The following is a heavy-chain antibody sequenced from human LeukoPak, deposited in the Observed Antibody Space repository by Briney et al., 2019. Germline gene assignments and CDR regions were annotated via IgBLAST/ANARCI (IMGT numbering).Heavy chain of an antibody. CDR3: ARYGHSPFFDY. J-gene: IGHJ4*02. D-gene: IGHD4-17*01. CDR1: GYTFTSYG. CDR2: ISAYNGNT. Sequence: ASVKVSCKASGYTFTSYGISWVRQAPGQGLEWMGWISAYNGNTNYAQKLQGRLTMTTDTSTSTVYMELSSLRSEDTAVYFCARYGHSPFFDYWGQGTLVIVSS. V-gene: IGHV1-18*01.